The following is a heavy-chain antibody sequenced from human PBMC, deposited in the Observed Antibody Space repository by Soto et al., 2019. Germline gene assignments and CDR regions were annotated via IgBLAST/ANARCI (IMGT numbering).Heavy chain of an antibody. CDR3: AKAYDYGDSSDGVYFDY. Sequence: GGSLRLSCAASGFTFSSYGMHWVRQAPGKGLEWVAVISYDGSNKYYADSVKGRFTISRDNSKNTLYLQMNSLRAEDTAVYYCAKAYDYGDSSDGVYFDYWGQGTLVTVSS. V-gene: IGHV3-30*18. CDR1: GFTFSSYG. CDR2: ISYDGSNK. J-gene: IGHJ4*02. D-gene: IGHD4-17*01.